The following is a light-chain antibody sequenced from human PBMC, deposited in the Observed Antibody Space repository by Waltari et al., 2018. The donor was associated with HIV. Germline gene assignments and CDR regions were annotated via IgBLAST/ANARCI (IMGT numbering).Light chain of an antibody. Sequence: ETVLTQSPGTLSLSPGERVTLSCRASQSVSSSHLAWYEQKPGQAPRLLLYGASSRAAGIPDRFSGSGSGTDFTLTISRLEPEDFAVYYCQQFGSSPYTFGQGTKLEIK. V-gene: IGKV3-20*01. J-gene: IGKJ2*01. CDR1: QSVSSSH. CDR2: GAS. CDR3: QQFGSSPYT.